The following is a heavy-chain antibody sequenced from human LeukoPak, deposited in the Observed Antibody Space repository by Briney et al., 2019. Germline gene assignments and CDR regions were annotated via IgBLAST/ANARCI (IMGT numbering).Heavy chain of an antibody. CDR1: GFRFSGYN. Sequence: GGSLRLSCAVSGFRFSGYNMNWVRQAPGKGLEWIAYISSTTVIYYADSVEGRFTVSRDHAHDSLYLQMSSLTLDDTAVYFCAREGDGSNSGFAYWGQGTLVTVSS. CDR3: AREGDGSNSGFAY. CDR2: ISSTTVI. J-gene: IGHJ4*02. D-gene: IGHD4-11*01. V-gene: IGHV3-69-1*01.